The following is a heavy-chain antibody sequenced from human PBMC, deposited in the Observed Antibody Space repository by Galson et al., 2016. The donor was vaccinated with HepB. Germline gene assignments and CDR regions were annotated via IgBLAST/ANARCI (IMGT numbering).Heavy chain of an antibody. J-gene: IGHJ4*02. CDR3: AREGYCSSPTCYPLDY. CDR2: ISSSSRYS. V-gene: IGHV3-21*01. D-gene: IGHD2-2*01. Sequence: RLSCAASGFTFSGSSMNWVRQAPGKGLEWVSSISSSSRYSYYADSVKDRFTISRDNAKNSLYLQMNSLRAEDTAVYYCAREGYCSSPTCYPLDYWGQGTLVTVSS. CDR1: GFTFSGSS.